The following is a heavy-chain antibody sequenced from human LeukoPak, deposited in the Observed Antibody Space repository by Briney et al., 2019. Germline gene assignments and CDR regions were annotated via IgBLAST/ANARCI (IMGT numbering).Heavy chain of an antibody. Sequence: GGSLRLSCAASRFSFSNSWMHWVRQTPGRGLEWVSSIRGDGGDTTYADSVKGRFTISRDNAKNTLYLQMNSLRADDTAVYYCAAEHDGFDIWGQGTMVTVSS. CDR2: IRGDGGDT. V-gene: IGHV3-74*01. J-gene: IGHJ3*02. CDR1: RFSFSNSW. CDR3: AAEHDGFDI.